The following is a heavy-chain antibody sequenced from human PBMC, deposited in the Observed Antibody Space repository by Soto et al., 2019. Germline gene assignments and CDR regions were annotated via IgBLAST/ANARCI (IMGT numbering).Heavy chain of an antibody. CDR3: ARRTDIAARPITINYYGMDV. Sequence: SVKVSCKASGGTFSSYAISWVRQAPGQGLEWMGGIIPIFGTANYAQKFQGRVTITADESTSTAYMELSSLRSEDTAVYYCARRTDIAARPITINYYGMDVWGQGTTVTVSS. CDR1: GGTFSSYA. D-gene: IGHD6-6*01. V-gene: IGHV1-69*13. CDR2: IIPIFGTA. J-gene: IGHJ6*02.